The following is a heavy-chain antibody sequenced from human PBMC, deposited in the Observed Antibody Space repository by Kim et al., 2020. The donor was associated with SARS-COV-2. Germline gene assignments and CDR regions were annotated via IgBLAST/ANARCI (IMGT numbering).Heavy chain of an antibody. CDR2: ISYDGSNN. J-gene: IGHJ6*01. CDR3: AREQPRVGYVSEYYGMDV. D-gene: IGHD3-16*01. CDR1: GFIFSSYA. Sequence: GGSLRLSCAASGFIFSSYAMHWVRQAPGKGLEWVAVISYDGSNNKYEESVKGRFTISRDNSKNTLYLQMTSLRADDTAVYFCAREQPRVGYVSEYYGMDV. V-gene: IGHV3-30*04.